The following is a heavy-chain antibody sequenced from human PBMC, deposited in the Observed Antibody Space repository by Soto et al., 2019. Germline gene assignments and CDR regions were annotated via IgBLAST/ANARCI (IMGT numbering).Heavy chain of an antibody. J-gene: IGHJ3*01. CDR2: IAGVDI. D-gene: IGHD1-20*01. Sequence: GGSLRLSCAGNGLTMSTYAMSWVRQAPGKGLEWVSTIAGVDIFYADSVQGRFTISIDNSKNLLFLQMNSLTADETATDYSAKDHFKGNGICDGFDVCDQGTTVTVSS. CDR3: AKDHFKGNGICDGFDV. CDR1: GLTMSTYA. V-gene: IGHV3-23*01.